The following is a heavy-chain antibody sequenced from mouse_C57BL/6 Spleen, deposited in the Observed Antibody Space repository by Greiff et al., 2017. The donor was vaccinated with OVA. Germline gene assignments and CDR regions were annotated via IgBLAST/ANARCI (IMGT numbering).Heavy chain of an antibody. J-gene: IGHJ2*01. D-gene: IGHD1-1*01. CDR1: GYAFSSYW. CDR2: IYPGDGDT. Sequence: VQGVESGAELVKPGASVKISCKASGYAFSSYWMNWVKQRPGKGLEWIGQIYPGDGDTNYNGKFKGKATLTADKSSSTAYMQLSSLTSEDSAVYFCARAHYYGSSQFDYWGQGTTLTVSS. V-gene: IGHV1-80*01. CDR3: ARAHYYGSSQFDY.